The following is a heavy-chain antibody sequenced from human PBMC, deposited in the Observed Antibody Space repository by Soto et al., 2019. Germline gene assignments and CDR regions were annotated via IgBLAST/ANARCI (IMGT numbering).Heavy chain of an antibody. CDR3: ARGDYFDRRFDY. CDR2: IKQDGSEK. Sequence: PGGSLRLSCAASGFTFSSDWMSWVRQAPGKGLEWVATIKQDGSEKYYVDSVRGRFTVSRDNAKKSLYLEMNSLRVEDTAVYYCARGDYFDRRFDYWGQGTLVTVSS. J-gene: IGHJ4*02. CDR1: GFTFSSDW. V-gene: IGHV3-7*03. D-gene: IGHD3-9*01.